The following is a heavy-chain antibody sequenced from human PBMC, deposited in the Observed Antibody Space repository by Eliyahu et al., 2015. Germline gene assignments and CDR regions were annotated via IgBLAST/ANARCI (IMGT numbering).Heavy chain of an antibody. J-gene: IGHJ3*02. V-gene: IGHV3-23*01. CDR2: ISGSGGST. D-gene: IGHD6-19*01. CDR3: AKDLIAVAGYPTAFDI. CDR1: GFTFSSYA. Sequence: EVQLLESGGGLVQPGGSLRLSCAAXGFTFSSYAMSWVRQAPGKGLEWVSAISGSGGSTYYADSVKGRFTISRDNSKNTLYLQMNSLRAGDTAVYYCAKDLIAVAGYPTAFDIWGQGTMVTVSS.